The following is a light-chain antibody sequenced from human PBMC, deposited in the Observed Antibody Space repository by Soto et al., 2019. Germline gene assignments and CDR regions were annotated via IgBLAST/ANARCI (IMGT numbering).Light chain of an antibody. CDR3: QQWRT. CDR1: QSVSSY. J-gene: IGKJ1*01. Sequence: EIVSTQSPATLFLSPGQRATLSCRASQSVSSYLAWYQQKPGQAPRLLIYDASNRATGIPARFSGSGSGTDFTLTISSLEPEDFAVYYCQQWRTFGQGTKVDI. CDR2: DAS. V-gene: IGKV3-11*01.